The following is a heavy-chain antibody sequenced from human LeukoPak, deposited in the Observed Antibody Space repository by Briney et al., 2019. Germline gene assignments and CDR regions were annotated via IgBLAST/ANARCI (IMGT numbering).Heavy chain of an antibody. Sequence: GGSLRLSCTASGFTFGDYAMSWFRQAPGKGLEWVGFIRSKAYGGTTEYAASVKGRFTISRDDSKSIAYLQMNSLKTEDTAVYYCTRDPRYCSGGSCHSDYWGQGTLVTVSS. V-gene: IGHV3-49*03. CDR2: IRSKAYGGTT. CDR3: TRDPRYCSGGSCHSDY. CDR1: GFTFGDYA. D-gene: IGHD2-15*01. J-gene: IGHJ4*02.